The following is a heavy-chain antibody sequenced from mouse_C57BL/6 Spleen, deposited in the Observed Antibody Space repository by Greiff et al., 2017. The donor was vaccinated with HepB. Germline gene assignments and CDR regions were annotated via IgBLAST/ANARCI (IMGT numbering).Heavy chain of an antibody. J-gene: IGHJ2*01. Sequence: DVMLVESGGDLVKPGGSLKLSCAASGFTFGSYGMSWVRQTPDKRLEWVATISSGGSYTYYPDSVKGRFTISRDNAKNTLYLQMSSLKSEDTAMYYCARHVELRPYFDYWGQGTTLTVSS. CDR3: ARHVELRPYFDY. D-gene: IGHD3-2*02. CDR1: GFTFGSYG. CDR2: ISSGGSYT. V-gene: IGHV5-6*02.